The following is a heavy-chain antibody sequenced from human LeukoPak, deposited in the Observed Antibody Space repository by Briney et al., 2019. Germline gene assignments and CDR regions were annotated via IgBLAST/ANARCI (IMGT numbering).Heavy chain of an antibody. V-gene: IGHV3-48*01. CDR1: GFTFTISS. CDR3: ARVLQTLGGVSFDY. D-gene: IGHD5/OR15-5a*01. J-gene: IGHJ4*02. CDR2: IIIMRSTT. Sequence: RGSLRVSSAPSGFTFTISSMNWVRHAPRKGGGWVSHIIIMRSTTYYTDSVKGPFTLSRDNAKNSLYLQMNSLRAEDTAVYYCARVLQTLGGVSFDYWGQATLVTVSS.